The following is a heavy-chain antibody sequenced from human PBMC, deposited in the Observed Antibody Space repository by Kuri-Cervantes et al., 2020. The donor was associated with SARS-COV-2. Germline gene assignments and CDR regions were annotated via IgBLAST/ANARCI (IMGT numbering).Heavy chain of an antibody. D-gene: IGHD4-17*01. J-gene: IGHJ4*02. V-gene: IGHV3-7*03. Sequence: GESLKISCAASGFTFSNAWMSWVRQAPGKGLEWVANIKQDGSEKYYVDSVKGRFTISRDNAKNSLYLQMNSLRAEDTAVYYCARSTDYGDDGYFDYWGQGTLVTVSS. CDR3: ARSTDYGDDGYFDY. CDR2: IKQDGSEK. CDR1: GFTFSNAW.